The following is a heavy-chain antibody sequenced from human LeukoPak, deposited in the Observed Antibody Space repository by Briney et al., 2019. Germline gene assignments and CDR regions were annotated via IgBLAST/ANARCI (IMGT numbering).Heavy chain of an antibody. Sequence: SETLSLTCTVSGGTINSHYWSWIRQPPGEGLEWIAYTHTSGRSRYNPSFRSRVTISLDMSKNQLSLNMYSVTAADTAVYFCARHYLYGDSSWDSWGPGNLVIVSS. J-gene: IGHJ4*02. CDR1: GGTINSHY. CDR3: ARHYLYGDSSWDS. V-gene: IGHV4-4*09. D-gene: IGHD4-17*01. CDR2: THTSGRS.